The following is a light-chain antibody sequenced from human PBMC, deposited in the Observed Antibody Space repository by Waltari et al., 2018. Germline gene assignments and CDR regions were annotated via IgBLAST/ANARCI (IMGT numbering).Light chain of an antibody. Sequence: SSELTQDPAVSVALGQTVRLTCHGDCLRTTYHSWYQLKPGQAPVLVLYGKDKRPSGIPDRIAGYSSGATSSLTITGAQAEDEADYYCSSRNGRANQVVFAGGTKVTVL. CDR3: SSRNGRANQVV. J-gene: IGLJ3*02. CDR2: GKD. CDR1: CLRTTY. V-gene: IGLV3-19*01.